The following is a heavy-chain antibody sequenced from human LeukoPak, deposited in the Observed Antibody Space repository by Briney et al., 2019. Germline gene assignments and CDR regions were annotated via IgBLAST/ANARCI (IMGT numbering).Heavy chain of an antibody. CDR2: ISSSSSYI. CDR3: ARRAGDYSHPYDY. CDR1: GFTFSSYT. V-gene: IGHV3-21*01. Sequence: TTGGSLRLSCAASGFTFSSYTMNWVRQAPGKGLEWVSSISSSSSYIYYADSVKGRFTISRDNAKNSLYLQMNSLRAEDTAVYYCARRAGDYSHPYDYWGQGTLVTVSS. J-gene: IGHJ4*02. D-gene: IGHD3-22*01.